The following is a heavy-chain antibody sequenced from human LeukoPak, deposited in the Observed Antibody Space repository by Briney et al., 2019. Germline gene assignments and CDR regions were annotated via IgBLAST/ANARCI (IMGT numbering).Heavy chain of an antibody. J-gene: IGHJ3*02. CDR3: ARAGEVRGVIRDLHAFDI. CDR1: GGSISSSSYY. V-gene: IGHV4-39*07. Sequence: SETLSLTCTVSGGSISSSSYYWGWIRQPPGKGLEWIGSIYYSGSTYYNPSLKSRVTISVDTSKNQFSLKLSSVTAADTAVYYCARAGEVRGVIRDLHAFDIWGQGTMVTVSS. D-gene: IGHD3-10*01. CDR2: IYYSGST.